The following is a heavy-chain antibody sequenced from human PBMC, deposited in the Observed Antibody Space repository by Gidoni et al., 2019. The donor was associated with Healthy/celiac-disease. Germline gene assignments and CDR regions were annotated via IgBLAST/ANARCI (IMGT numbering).Heavy chain of an antibody. Sequence: QVQLQESGPGLVKPSQPLSLTCTVSGGPISSGGYYWSWIRQHPGKGLEWIGYIYYSGSTYYNPSLKCRVTISVDTSKNHFSLKLSSVTAADTAVYYCASRGGPFVRDYWGQGTLVTVSS. CDR2: IYYSGST. V-gene: IGHV4-31*03. CDR1: GGPISSGGYY. J-gene: IGHJ4*02. D-gene: IGHD3-10*02. CDR3: ASRGGPFVRDY.